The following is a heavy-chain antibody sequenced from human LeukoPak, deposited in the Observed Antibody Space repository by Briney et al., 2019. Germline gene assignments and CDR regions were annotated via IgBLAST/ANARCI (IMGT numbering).Heavy chain of an antibody. CDR3: ARDGLRYFDWSQGFDY. Sequence: ASVKVSCKASGYTFTSYGISWVRQAPGQGLEWMGWISAYNGNTNYAQKLQGRATMTTDTSTSTAYMELRSLRSDDTAVYYCARDGLRYFDWSQGFDYWGQGTLVTVSS. D-gene: IGHD3-9*01. CDR2: ISAYNGNT. CDR1: GYTFTSYG. V-gene: IGHV1-18*01. J-gene: IGHJ4*02.